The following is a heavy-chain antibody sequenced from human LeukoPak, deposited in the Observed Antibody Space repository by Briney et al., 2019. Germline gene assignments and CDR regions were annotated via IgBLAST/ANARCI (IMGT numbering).Heavy chain of an antibody. D-gene: IGHD1-14*01. CDR1: GFAFSSYA. Sequence: PGGSLRLSCAASGFAFSSYAMSWVRQAPGKGLERVSVISGRGGNTFYADSAKGRFTISRDNSKNTLYLQMNSLRAEDTAVYYCARDALGTSGGDYGMDVWGQGTTVTVSS. CDR2: ISGRGGNT. V-gene: IGHV3-23*01. J-gene: IGHJ6*02. CDR3: ARDALGTSGGDYGMDV.